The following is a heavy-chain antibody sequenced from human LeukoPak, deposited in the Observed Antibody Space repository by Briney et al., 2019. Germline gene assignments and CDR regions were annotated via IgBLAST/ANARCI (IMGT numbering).Heavy chain of an antibody. Sequence: PSETLSLTCAVYGGSFSGYYWSWIRQPPGKGLEWIGEINHSGSTNYNPSLKSRVTISVDTSKNQFSLKLSSVTAADTAVYYCASASSDYGGINNWFDPWGQGTLVTVSS. D-gene: IGHD4-23*01. CDR1: GGSFSGYY. V-gene: IGHV4-34*01. CDR3: ASASSDYGGINNWFDP. J-gene: IGHJ5*02. CDR2: INHSGST.